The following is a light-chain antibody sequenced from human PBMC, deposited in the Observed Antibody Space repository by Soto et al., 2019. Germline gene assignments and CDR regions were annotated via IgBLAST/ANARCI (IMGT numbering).Light chain of an antibody. CDR2: GAS. Sequence: EIVMTQSPATLSVSPGGRATLSCRVSQSVSSNLAWYQQKPGQAPRLLIYGASTRATGIPARFSGSGSGTEFILTVSSLQSADFAVYYCQQYKSWPPITFGQGTRLEIK. CDR1: QSVSSN. V-gene: IGKV3-15*01. J-gene: IGKJ5*01. CDR3: QQYKSWPPIT.